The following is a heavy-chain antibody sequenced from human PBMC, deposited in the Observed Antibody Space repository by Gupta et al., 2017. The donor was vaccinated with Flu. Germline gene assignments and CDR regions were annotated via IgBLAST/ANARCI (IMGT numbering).Heavy chain of an antibody. CDR3: VRSHDILTGYYSSYYYGMDV. J-gene: IGHJ6*02. CDR2: IKQDGSEK. V-gene: IGHV3-7*02. Sequence: EVQLVESGGGLVQPGGSLRLSCAASGFTFSSYWMSWVRQAPGKGLEWVANIKQDGSEKYYVDSVKGRFTISRDNAKNSLYLQMNSLRAEDTAVYYCVRSHDILTGYYSSYYYGMDVWGQGTTVTVSS. D-gene: IGHD3-9*01. CDR1: GFTFSSYW.